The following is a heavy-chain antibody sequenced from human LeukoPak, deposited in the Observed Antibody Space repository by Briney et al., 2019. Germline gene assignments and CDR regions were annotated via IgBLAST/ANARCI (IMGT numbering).Heavy chain of an antibody. V-gene: IGHV4-4*09. CDR3: AKQPGTGGINL. J-gene: IGHJ4*02. CDR2: IYTSGST. CDR1: GGSSSSYI. D-gene: IGHD3-16*01. Sequence: TSETLSLTCSVSGGSSSSYIWSWIRQPPGKGLEWIEYIYTSGSTDYNPSLKSRVTISVDRSKNQFSLKLNSVTAADTAFYYCAKQPGTGGINLWGQGTLVTVSS.